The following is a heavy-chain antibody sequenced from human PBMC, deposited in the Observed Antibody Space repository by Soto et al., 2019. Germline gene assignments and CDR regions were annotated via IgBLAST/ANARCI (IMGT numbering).Heavy chain of an antibody. CDR1: GYTFTGYY. D-gene: IGHD3-16*01. CDR2: INPNSGGT. CDR3: ASLMGDYVWDMDY. J-gene: IGHJ4*02. V-gene: IGHV1-2*02. Sequence: AASVKVSCKASGYTFTGYYMHWVRQAAGQGLEWMGWINPNSGGTNYAQKFQGRVTMTRDTSISTAYMELSRLRSDDTAVYYCASLMGDYVWDMDYWGQGTLVTVSS.